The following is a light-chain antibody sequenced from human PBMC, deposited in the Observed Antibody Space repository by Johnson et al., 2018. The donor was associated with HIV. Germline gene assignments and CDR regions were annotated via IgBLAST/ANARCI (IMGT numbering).Light chain of an antibody. J-gene: IGLJ1*01. CDR1: SSNIGNNY. CDR2: DNN. V-gene: IGLV1-51*01. CDR3: GTWDSSLRVGF. Sequence: PVLTQPPSVSAAPGQKVTISCSGSSSNIGNNYVSWYQQLPGRAPKLLIYDNNKRPSGIPDRFSGSKPGTSANLGITGLQTGDEADYYCGTWDSSLRVGFFGTGTKVTVL.